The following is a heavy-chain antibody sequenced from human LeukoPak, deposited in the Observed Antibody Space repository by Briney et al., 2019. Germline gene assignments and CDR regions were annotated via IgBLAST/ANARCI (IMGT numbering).Heavy chain of an antibody. V-gene: IGHV1-46*01. Sequence: ASVKVSCKASGYTFTSYYMHWVRQAPGQGLEWMGIINPSGGSTSYAQKFQGRVTMTRDTSTSTVYMELSSLRSEDTAVYYCARGGFSGDITIFGVVLDYWGQGTLVTVSS. CDR1: GYTFTSYY. CDR3: ARGGFSGDITIFGVVLDY. CDR2: INPSGGST. D-gene: IGHD3-3*01. J-gene: IGHJ4*02.